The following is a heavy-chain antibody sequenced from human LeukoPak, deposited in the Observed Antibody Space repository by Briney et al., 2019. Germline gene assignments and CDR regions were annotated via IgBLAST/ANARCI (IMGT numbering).Heavy chain of an antibody. CDR2: ISGSGGST. D-gene: IGHD1-26*01. J-gene: IGHJ6*03. Sequence: ETLSLTCPVSGGSISSSSYYWGWIRQPPGKGLEWVSAISGSGGSTYYADSVKGRFTISRDNSKNTLYLQMNSLRAEDTAVYYCAKEAGGSYGPLLWYYYMDVWGKGTTVTISS. CDR3: AKEAGGSYGPLLWYYYMDV. CDR1: GGSISSSSYY. V-gene: IGHV3-23*01.